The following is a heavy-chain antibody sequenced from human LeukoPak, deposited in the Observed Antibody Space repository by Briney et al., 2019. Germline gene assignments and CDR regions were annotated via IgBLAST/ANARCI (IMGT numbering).Heavy chain of an antibody. Sequence: PGGSLRLSCAASGFTFSSYWMTWVRQAPGKGLEWVANIKEDGSEKYYVDSVKGRFTISRDNAKNSLYLQMNSLRAEDTAVYYCVRGLVVDYWGHGSLVSVSS. CDR3: VRGLVVDY. CDR1: GFTFSSYW. J-gene: IGHJ4*01. V-gene: IGHV3-7*01. D-gene: IGHD2-8*02. CDR2: IKEDGSEK.